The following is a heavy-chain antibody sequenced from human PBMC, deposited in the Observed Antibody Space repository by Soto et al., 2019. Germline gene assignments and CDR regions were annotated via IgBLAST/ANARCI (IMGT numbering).Heavy chain of an antibody. J-gene: IGHJ4*02. CDR1: GFTFNNYA. Sequence: EVQLLESGGGLVHPGESLTLFCAASGFTFNNYAMTWVRQAPGKGLEWVSTLTSGGTTHYGDTVKGRFTTSRDNSKSTVYLQMNSLRAEDTAVYYCARTDKFNSQSSGWANRVDYWGQGTLVSVSS. D-gene: IGHD6-19*01. V-gene: IGHV3-23*01. CDR2: LTSGGTT. CDR3: ARTDKFNSQSSGWANRVDY.